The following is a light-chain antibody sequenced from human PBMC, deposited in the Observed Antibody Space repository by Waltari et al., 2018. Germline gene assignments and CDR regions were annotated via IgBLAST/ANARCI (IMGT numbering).Light chain of an antibody. CDR1: QSVFYGSNNKNY. CDR2: WAS. J-gene: IGKJ1*01. V-gene: IGKV4-1*01. Sequence: DIVMTQSPVSLAVSLGQRATINCKSSQSVFYGSNNKNYLTWYQQKAGQPTKLLIYWASTRESGVPDRFSGSGSGTDFTLTISSLQAEDVAVYYCQQYYSTPWTFGQGTKVEI. CDR3: QQYYSTPWT.